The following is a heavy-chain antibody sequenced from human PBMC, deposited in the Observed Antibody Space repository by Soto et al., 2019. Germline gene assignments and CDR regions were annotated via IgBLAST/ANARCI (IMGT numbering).Heavy chain of an antibody. D-gene: IGHD2-2*01. Sequence: EVQLVESGGGLVQPGGSLRLSCAASGFTFSSYWMSWVRQAPGKGLEWVANIKQNGSEKYYVDSVKGRFTISRDNAKNSLYLQMNSLRAEYTAVYYCARGRGCSTGCHNFDYWGQGTLVTFSS. CDR3: ARGRGCSTGCHNFDY. J-gene: IGHJ4*02. CDR2: IKQNGSEK. V-gene: IGHV3-7*01. CDR1: GFTFSSYW.